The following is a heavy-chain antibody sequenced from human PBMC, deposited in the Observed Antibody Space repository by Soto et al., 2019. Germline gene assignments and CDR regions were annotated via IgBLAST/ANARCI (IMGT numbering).Heavy chain of an antibody. CDR2: IHYSGST. Sequence: QLQLQESGPGLVKPSETLSLTCTVSGGSISSSSYYWGWIRQPPGKGLEWIGSIHYSGSTYYNPSLKSRVTISVDTSKNQFSLKLSSVTAADTAVYYCARVRYCSGGSCYSAEYFQHWGQGTLVTVSS. V-gene: IGHV4-39*01. CDR3: ARVRYCSGGSCYSAEYFQH. CDR1: GGSISSSSYY. J-gene: IGHJ1*01. D-gene: IGHD2-15*01.